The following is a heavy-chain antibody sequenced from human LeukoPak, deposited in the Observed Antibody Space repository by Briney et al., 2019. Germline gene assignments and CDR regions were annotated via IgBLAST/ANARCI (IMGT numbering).Heavy chain of an antibody. CDR2: INHSGST. CDR3: ARGNYYDSGDRLAGVLYYFDY. D-gene: IGHD3-22*01. J-gene: IGHJ4*02. V-gene: IGHV4-34*01. Sequence: PSETLSLTCAVYGGSFSGYYWSWIRQPPGKGLEWNGEINHSGSTNYNPSLKSRVTISVDTSKNQFSLKLSSVTAADTAVYYCARGNYYDSGDRLAGVLYYFDYWGQGTLVTVSS. CDR1: GGSFSGYY.